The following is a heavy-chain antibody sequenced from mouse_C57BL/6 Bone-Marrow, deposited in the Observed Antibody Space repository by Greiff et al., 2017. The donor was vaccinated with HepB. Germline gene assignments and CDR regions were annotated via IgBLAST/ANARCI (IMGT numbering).Heavy chain of an antibody. Sequence: EVQLVESGGGLVQPGGSLKLSCAASGFTFSDYYMYWVRQTPEKRLEWVAYISNGGGSTYYPDTVKGRFTISRDNAKNTLYLQMSRLKSEDTAMYYCARQLGRLDYWGQGTSVTVAS. CDR2: ISNGGGST. D-gene: IGHD4-1*01. J-gene: IGHJ4*01. V-gene: IGHV5-12*01. CDR3: ARQLGRLDY. CDR1: GFTFSDYY.